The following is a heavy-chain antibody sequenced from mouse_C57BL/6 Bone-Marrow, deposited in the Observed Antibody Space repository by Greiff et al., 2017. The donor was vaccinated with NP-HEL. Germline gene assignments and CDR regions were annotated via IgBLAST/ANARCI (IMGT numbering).Heavy chain of an antibody. CDR3: ARSNYYGSSFYAMDY. CDR2: IDPNSGGT. CDR1: GSTFTSYW. V-gene: IGHV1-72*01. J-gene: IGHJ4*01. Sequence: VQLQQPGAELVKPGASVKLSCKASGSTFTSYWMHWVKQRPGRGLEWIGCIDPNSGGTKYNEKFKSKATLTVDKPSSTAYMQLSSLTSEDYAVYYCARSNYYGSSFYAMDYWGQGTSVTVSS. D-gene: IGHD1-1*01.